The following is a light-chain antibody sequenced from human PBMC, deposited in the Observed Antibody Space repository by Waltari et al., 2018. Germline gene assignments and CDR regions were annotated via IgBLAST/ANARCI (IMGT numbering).Light chain of an antibody. CDR2: EVT. CDR3: CSYAGPNLPVL. CDR1: RSAIWAYNF. J-gene: IGLJ2*01. V-gene: IGLV2-23*02. Sequence: QPALSQPASVSGSPGQSIPISCSGTRSAIWAYNFVSWYQQHPGKAPKIVIYEVTERPSGVSNRFSGSKSGNTASLTISGLQAEDEADYYCCSYAGPNLPVLFGGGTRLNVL.